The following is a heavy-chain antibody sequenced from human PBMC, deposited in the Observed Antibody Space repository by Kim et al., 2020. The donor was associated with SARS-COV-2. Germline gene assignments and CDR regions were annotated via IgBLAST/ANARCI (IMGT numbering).Heavy chain of an antibody. CDR2: TYYRSRWLY. D-gene: IGHD6-13*01. J-gene: IGHJ4*02. CDR3: ARAAGGQSGLDF. V-gene: IGHV6-1*01. CDR1: GDSVSSNIAT. Sequence: SQTLSLTCVISGDSVSSNIATWNWVRQSPSRGLEWLGRTYYRSRWLYEYATSVKSRITINPDTPKNQFSLQLSSVTPEDTAVYYCARAAGGQSGLDFWGQGTLVTVSS.